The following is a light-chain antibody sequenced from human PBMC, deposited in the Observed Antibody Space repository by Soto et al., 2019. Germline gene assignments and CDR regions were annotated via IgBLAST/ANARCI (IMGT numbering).Light chain of an antibody. Sequence: EIVMTQSPATLSVSPGERVTLSCRASQSVSINLAWYQQKPGQAPRLLVYGASTRATGIPARFSGSGSGAEFTLTISSLQSEDFAVYYCQQYNNRPQTFGQGTKVEIK. J-gene: IGKJ1*01. CDR1: QSVSIN. CDR2: GAS. CDR3: QQYNNRPQT. V-gene: IGKV3D-15*01.